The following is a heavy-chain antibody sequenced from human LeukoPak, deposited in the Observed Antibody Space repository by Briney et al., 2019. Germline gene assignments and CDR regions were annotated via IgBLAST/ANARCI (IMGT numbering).Heavy chain of an antibody. CDR2: IRYDGSNK. Sequence: GGSLRLSCAASGFTFSSYGMHWVRQAPGKGLEWVAFIRYDGSNKYYADSVKGRFTISRDNSKNTLYLQMNSLRVEDTAVYYCAKSPEWEPPMYYYYYMDVWGKGTTVTVSS. CDR3: AKSPEWEPPMYYYYYMDV. CDR1: GFTFSSYG. V-gene: IGHV3-30*02. J-gene: IGHJ6*03. D-gene: IGHD1-26*01.